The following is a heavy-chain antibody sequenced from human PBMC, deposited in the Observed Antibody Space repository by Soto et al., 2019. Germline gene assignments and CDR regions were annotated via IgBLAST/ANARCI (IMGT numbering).Heavy chain of an antibody. CDR3: ARHVAVAGTYYYGMDV. J-gene: IGHJ6*02. V-gene: IGHV5-51*01. CDR2: IYPGDSDT. Sequence: GESLKISCKGSGYSFTSYGIGWVRQMPGKGLEWMGIIYPGDSDTRYSPSFQGQVTISADKSISTAYLQWSSLKASDTAMYYCARHVAVAGTYYYGMDVWGQGTTVTVSS. D-gene: IGHD6-19*01. CDR1: GYSFTSYG.